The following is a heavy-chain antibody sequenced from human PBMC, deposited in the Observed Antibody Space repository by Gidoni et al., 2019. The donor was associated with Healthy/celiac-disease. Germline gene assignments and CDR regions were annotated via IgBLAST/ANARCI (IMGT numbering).Heavy chain of an antibody. Sequence: QVQLVESRGGVVQPGRSLRLPCAASGFTFSSYAMHWVRQAPGKGLEWVAVISYDGSNKYYADSVKGRFTISRDNSKNTLYLQMNSLRAEDTAVYYCAKGLGYYDILTGYPPYCCGMDVWGQGTTVTVSS. V-gene: IGHV3-30*18. CDR2: ISYDGSNK. CDR3: AKGLGYYDILTGYPPYCCGMDV. D-gene: IGHD3-9*01. CDR1: GFTFSSYA. J-gene: IGHJ6*02.